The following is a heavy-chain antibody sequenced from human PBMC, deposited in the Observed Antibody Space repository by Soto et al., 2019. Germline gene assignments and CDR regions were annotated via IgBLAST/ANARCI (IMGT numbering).Heavy chain of an antibody. CDR1: GFTVGNHY. Sequence: EVQLVESGGGLIQPGGSLKLSCAASGFTVGNHYMSWVRQAPGKGLEWVSLIYSTGTTKYADSVKGRFTVSRDNAKNTLSLQMNRLRAEDTAVYYCAKDGRGSGSHYNSFGYWGQGTLVTVSS. CDR2: IYSTGTT. V-gene: IGHV3-53*01. D-gene: IGHD3-10*01. CDR3: AKDGRGSGSHYNSFGY. J-gene: IGHJ4*02.